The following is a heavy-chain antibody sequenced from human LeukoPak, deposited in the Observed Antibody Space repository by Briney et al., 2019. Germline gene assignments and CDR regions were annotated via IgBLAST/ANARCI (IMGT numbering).Heavy chain of an antibody. CDR1: GFTFGSYG. CDR2: ISSSSSYI. J-gene: IGHJ3*02. D-gene: IGHD2-15*01. V-gene: IGHV3-21*01. CDR3: ARDPVTVAAITAFDI. Sequence: GGSLRLSCAASGFTFGSYGMHWVRQAPGKGLEWVSSISSSSSYIYYADSVKGRFTISRDNAKNSLYLQMNSLRAEDTAVYYCARDPVTVAAITAFDIWGQGTMVTVSS.